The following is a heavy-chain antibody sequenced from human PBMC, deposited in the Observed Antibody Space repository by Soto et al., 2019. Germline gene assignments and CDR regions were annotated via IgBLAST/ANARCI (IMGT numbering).Heavy chain of an antibody. V-gene: IGHV3-23*01. CDR3: AKENGFQFVNFGASGFDY. D-gene: IGHD6-6*01. J-gene: IGHJ4*02. CDR2: ISGSGSST. Sequence: EVQLLESGGGLVPPGGSLRLSCAASGFRFSSKAMSWVRQAPGKGLEWVSIISGSGSSTYYTDSLKGRFTISRDNSKNMVYLEMNYLRAEDTAVYYCAKENGFQFVNFGASGFDYWGQGSLVSVSS. CDR1: GFRFSSKA.